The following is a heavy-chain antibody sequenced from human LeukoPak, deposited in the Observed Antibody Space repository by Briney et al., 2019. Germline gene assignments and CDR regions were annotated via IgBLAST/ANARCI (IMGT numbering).Heavy chain of an antibody. Sequence: SETLSLTCTVSGYSISSGYYWGWIRQPPGKGLEWIGYIYYSGSTNYNPSLKSRVTISVDTSKNQFSLKLSSVTAADTAVYYCARGGGNYEGIDYWGQGTLVIVSS. D-gene: IGHD1-7*01. V-gene: IGHV4-61*01. CDR2: IYYSGST. CDR3: ARGGGNYEGIDY. J-gene: IGHJ4*02. CDR1: GYSISSGYY.